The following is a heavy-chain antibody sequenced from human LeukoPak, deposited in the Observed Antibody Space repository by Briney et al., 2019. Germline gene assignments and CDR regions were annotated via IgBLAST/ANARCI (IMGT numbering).Heavy chain of an antibody. CDR1: GFTVSSNY. CDR3: ARDLSPRWGDY. D-gene: IGHD3-16*01. V-gene: IGHV3-53*01. CDR2: IYSGGST. J-gene: IGHJ4*02. Sequence: GGSLRLSCAASGFTVSSNYMSWVRQAPGKGLEWVSVIYSGGSTYYADSVKGRFTISRDNSKNTLYLQMNSLRAEDTAVYYCARDLSPRWGDYWGQGTLVTVSS.